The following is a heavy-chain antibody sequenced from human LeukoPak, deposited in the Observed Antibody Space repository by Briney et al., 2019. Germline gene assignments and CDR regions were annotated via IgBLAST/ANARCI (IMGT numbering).Heavy chain of an antibody. CDR2: INHSGST. CDR1: GGSFSGYY. Sequence: SETLSLTCAVYGGSFSGYYWSWIRQPPGKGLEWIGEINHSGSTNYNPSLKSRVTISVDTSKNQFSLKLSSVTAADTAVYYCARDGKQLVPGYYYGMDVWGQGTTVTVSS. J-gene: IGHJ6*02. CDR3: ARDGKQLVPGYYYGMDV. D-gene: IGHD6-6*01. V-gene: IGHV4-34*01.